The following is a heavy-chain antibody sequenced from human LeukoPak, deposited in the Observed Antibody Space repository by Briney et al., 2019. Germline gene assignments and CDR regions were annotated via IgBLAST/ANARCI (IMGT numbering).Heavy chain of an antibody. V-gene: IGHV4-59*08. Sequence: SETLSPTCTVSGGSISSYYWSWIRQPPGKGLEWIGYIYYSGSTNYNPSLKSRVTISVDTSKNQFSLKLSSVTAADTAVYYCARRPPYDSSGYYYFDHWGQGTLVTVSS. CDR1: GGSISSYY. D-gene: IGHD3-22*01. CDR3: ARRPPYDSSGYYYFDH. J-gene: IGHJ4*02. CDR2: IYYSGST.